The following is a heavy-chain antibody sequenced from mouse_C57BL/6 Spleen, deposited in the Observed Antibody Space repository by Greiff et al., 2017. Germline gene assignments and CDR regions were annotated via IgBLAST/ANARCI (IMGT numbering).Heavy chain of an antibody. V-gene: IGHV1-54*01. Sequence: QVHVKQSGAELVRPGTSVKVSCKASGYAFTNYLIEWVKQRPGQGLEWIGVINPGSGGTNYNEKFKGKATLTADKSSSTAYMQLSSLTSEDSAVYFCARGPTGRGGYYFDYWGQGTTLTVSS. CDR2: INPGSGGT. CDR1: GYAFTNYL. D-gene: IGHD3-1*01. J-gene: IGHJ2*01. CDR3: ARGPTGRGGYYFDY.